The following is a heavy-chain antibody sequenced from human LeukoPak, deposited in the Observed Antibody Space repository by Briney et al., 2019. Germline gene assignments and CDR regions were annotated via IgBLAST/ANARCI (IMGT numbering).Heavy chain of an antibody. CDR2: INHSGST. J-gene: IGHJ4*02. Sequence: SETLSLTCAVYGGSFSGYYWSWIRQPPGKGLEWIGEINHSGSTNYTPSLKSRVTISVDTSKNQFSLKLSSVTAADTAVYYCARGGIVVVPAAYSKFDYWGQGTLVTVSS. CDR3: ARGGIVVVPAAYSKFDY. CDR1: GGSFSGYY. D-gene: IGHD2-2*01. V-gene: IGHV4-34*01.